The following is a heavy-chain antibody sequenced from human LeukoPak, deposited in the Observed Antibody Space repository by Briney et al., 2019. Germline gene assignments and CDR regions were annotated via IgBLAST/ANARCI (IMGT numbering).Heavy chain of an antibody. D-gene: IGHD3-9*01. CDR3: AKDLTETTYYDILTGYFDY. CDR1: GFTVSSNY. CDR2: ISGSGGST. J-gene: IGHJ4*02. V-gene: IGHV3-23*01. Sequence: GGSLRLSCTASGFTVSSNYMSWVRQAPGKGLEWVSAISGSGGSTYYADSVKGRFTISRDNSKNTLYLQMNSLRAEDTAVYYCAKDLTETTYYDILTGYFDYWGQGTLVTVSS.